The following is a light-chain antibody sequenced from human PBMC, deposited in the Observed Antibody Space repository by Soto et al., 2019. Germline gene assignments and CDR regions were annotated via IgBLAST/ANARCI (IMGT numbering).Light chain of an antibody. V-gene: IGLV2-8*01. Sequence: QSVLTQPPSASGSPGQSVTISCTGASSDVGRYNYVSWYQHHPGKAPKLIIYDVSQRPSGVPDRFSGSKSGNTASLTVSGLQAEDEADYYCNSYADSNTDVFGTGTKLTVL. CDR1: SSDVGRYNY. CDR2: DVS. CDR3: NSYADSNTDV. J-gene: IGLJ1*01.